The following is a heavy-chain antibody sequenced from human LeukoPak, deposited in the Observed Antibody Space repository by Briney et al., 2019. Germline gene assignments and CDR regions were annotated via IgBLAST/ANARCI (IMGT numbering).Heavy chain of an antibody. CDR2: ISTSGNTI. D-gene: IGHD1-1*01. CDR3: ARDATTAVGWVYMDV. Sequence: PGGSLRLSCAASGFTFSIYEMNWVRQAPGKGLEWLSHISTSGNTIHYANSVEGRFTISRDDAKNSVYLQMNSLRVEDTALYFCARDATTAVGWVYMDVWGKGTTVTISS. V-gene: IGHV3-48*03. J-gene: IGHJ6*03. CDR1: GFTFSIYE.